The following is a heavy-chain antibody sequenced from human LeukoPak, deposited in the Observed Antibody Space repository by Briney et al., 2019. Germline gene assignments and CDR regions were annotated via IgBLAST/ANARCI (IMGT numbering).Heavy chain of an antibody. D-gene: IGHD3-9*01. Sequence: ASVKVSCKASGYTFTSYDINWVRQATGQGLEWMGWMNPNSGNTGYAQKFQGRVTMTRNTSISTAYMELSSLRSEDTAVYYCARGQRLRYFDWYEGLFDYWGQGTLVTVSS. J-gene: IGHJ4*02. CDR1: GYTFTSYD. CDR3: ARGQRLRYFDWYEGLFDY. CDR2: MNPNSGNT. V-gene: IGHV1-8*01.